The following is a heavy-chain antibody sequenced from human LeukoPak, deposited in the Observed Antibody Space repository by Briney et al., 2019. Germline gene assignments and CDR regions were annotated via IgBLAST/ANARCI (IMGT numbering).Heavy chain of an antibody. J-gene: IGHJ1*01. CDR3: AKGKYYSG. Sequence: GGSLRLSCAGSGFMFSSYSMTWVRQAPGKGLEWIAYISSISRTTNYADSVRGRFTLSRDNGKSSPFLQMNSLRDEDTAIYYCAKGKYYSGWGQGTLVIVSS. D-gene: IGHD3-10*01. CDR1: GFMFSSYS. CDR2: ISSISRTT. V-gene: IGHV3-48*02.